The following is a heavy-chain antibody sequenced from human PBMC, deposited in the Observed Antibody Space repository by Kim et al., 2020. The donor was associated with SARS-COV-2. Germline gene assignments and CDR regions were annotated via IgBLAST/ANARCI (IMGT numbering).Heavy chain of an antibody. CDR3: ARQGPGPAAISWWFDP. Sequence: SFQGQVTISADKSISTAYLQWSSLKASDTAMYYCARQGPGPAAISWWFDPWGQGTLVTVSS. J-gene: IGHJ5*02. D-gene: IGHD2-2*02. V-gene: IGHV5-51*01.